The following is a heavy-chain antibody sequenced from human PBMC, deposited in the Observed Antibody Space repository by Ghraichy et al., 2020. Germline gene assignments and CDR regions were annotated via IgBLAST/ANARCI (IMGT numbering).Heavy chain of an antibody. CDR2: IRSKANSYAT. CDR3: TRPSAGDEDIVLMVYGPYPPYWFDP. Sequence: GGSLRLSCAASGFTFSGSAMHWVRQASGKGLEWVGRIRSKANSYATAYAASVKGRFTISRDDSKNTAYLQMNSLKTEDTAVYYCTRPSAGDEDIVLMVYGPYPPYWFDPWGQGTLVTVSS. CDR1: GFTFSGSA. D-gene: IGHD2-8*01. J-gene: IGHJ5*02. V-gene: IGHV3-73*01.